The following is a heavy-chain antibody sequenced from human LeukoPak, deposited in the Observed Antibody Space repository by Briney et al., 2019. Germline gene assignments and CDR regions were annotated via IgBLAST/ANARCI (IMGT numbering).Heavy chain of an antibody. Sequence: ASETLSLTCTVSGDSISSSSHYWGWVRQPPGKGLEWIGSSYYRGSTYNNPSLKSRVTISVDTSKNQFSLKLSSVTAADTAVYYCASFGRYSGSYVDDAFDIWGQGTMVTVSS. J-gene: IGHJ3*02. CDR3: ASFGRYSGSYVDDAFDI. D-gene: IGHD1-26*01. CDR2: SYYRGST. CDR1: GDSISSSSHY. V-gene: IGHV4-39*07.